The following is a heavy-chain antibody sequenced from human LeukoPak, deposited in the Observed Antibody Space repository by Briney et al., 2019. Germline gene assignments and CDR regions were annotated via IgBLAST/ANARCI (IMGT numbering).Heavy chain of an antibody. Sequence: SQTLSLTCTVSGGSISSGSYYWSWIRQPAGKGLEWIGRINSSGSSTSNTSLKSRITMSIDTSKNQFSLNLNSVTAADTAVYYCARDPLAATGRDDYWGLGILVTVSS. CDR1: GGSISSGSYY. V-gene: IGHV4-61*02. D-gene: IGHD6-13*01. CDR3: ARDPLAATGRDDY. CDR2: INSSGSS. J-gene: IGHJ4*02.